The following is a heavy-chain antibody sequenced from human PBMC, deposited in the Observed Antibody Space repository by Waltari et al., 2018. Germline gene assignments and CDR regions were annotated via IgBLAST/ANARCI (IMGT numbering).Heavy chain of an antibody. V-gene: IGHV4-61*01. CDR1: GGSINTGYYS. J-gene: IGHJ2*01. Sequence: QVQLRESGPGVVKPLETLSLNCAVSGGSINTGYYSPWNWIRQPPGKGLEWIGFFQDRGKPKYNPSLKGRVAISIDTSKNQDSLRLTSVTVADTATYYCARGQWGAAGTQEWYYFDLWGRGTLVTVSS. CDR2: FQDRGKP. D-gene: IGHD3-3*01. CDR3: ARGQWGAAGTQEWYYFDL.